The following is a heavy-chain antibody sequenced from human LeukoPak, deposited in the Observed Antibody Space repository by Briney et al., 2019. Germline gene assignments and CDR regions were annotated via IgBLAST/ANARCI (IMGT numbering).Heavy chain of an antibody. CDR1: GFTFSSYA. V-gene: IGHV3-23*01. D-gene: IGHD3-3*01. J-gene: IGHJ4*02. CDR3: ARDERLLSFLK. Sequence: GGSLRLSCAASGFTFSSYAMSWVRQAPGKGLEWVSAITGSGGSTYYADSVKGRFTISRDNSKNTLYLQMNSLRAEDTAIYYCARDERLLSFLKWGQGTLVTVSS. CDR2: ITGSGGST.